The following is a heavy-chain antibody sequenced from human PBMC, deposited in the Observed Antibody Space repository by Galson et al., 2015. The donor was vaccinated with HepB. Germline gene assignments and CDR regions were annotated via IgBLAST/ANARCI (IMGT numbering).Heavy chain of an antibody. CDR1: GYTLTELS. Sequence: SVKVSCKVSGYTLTELSMHWVRQAPGKGLEWMGGFDPEDGETIYAQKFQGRVTMTEDTSTDTAYMELSSLRSEDTAVYYCATDRGYSYGYDYWGQGTLVTVSS. D-gene: IGHD5-18*01. CDR3: ATDRGYSYGYDY. V-gene: IGHV1-24*01. J-gene: IGHJ4*02. CDR2: FDPEDGET.